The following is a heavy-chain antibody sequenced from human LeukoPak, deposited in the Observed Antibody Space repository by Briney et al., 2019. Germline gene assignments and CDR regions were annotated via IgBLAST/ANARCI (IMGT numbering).Heavy chain of an antibody. J-gene: IGHJ4*02. V-gene: IGHV5-51*01. CDR2: THPNDAST. CDR3: ARHNNWGFDY. D-gene: IGHD7-27*01. CDR1: GYSFASYW. Sequence: GESLKISGKASGYSFASYWIGWVRQMSGKGLEWMAITHPNDASTIYSPSFQGQVTISADKSINTAYLQWSTLKASDTAIYYCARHNNWGFDYWDRGTLLTVSS.